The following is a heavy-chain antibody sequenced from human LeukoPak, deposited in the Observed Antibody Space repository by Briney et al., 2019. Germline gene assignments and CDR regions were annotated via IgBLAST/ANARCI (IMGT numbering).Heavy chain of an antibody. D-gene: IGHD7-27*01. J-gene: IGHJ4*02. CDR1: GFTLSSYA. CDR3: LTVTRLFDY. V-gene: IGHV3-23*01. CDR2: ISGSGGCT. Sequence: GGSLRLSCAASGFTLSSYAMSWGRPAPGKGLGVVSAISGSGGCTYYADSLKGRFTIARDNSKHNLYLPMNSLRAVGKPVYYFLTVTRLFDYWGQGTLVTVSS.